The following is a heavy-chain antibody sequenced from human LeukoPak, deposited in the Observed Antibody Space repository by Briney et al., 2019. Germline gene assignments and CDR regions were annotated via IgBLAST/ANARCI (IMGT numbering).Heavy chain of an antibody. CDR3: ARDGTGVDS. CDR1: GYTFSDYF. V-gene: IGHV1-2*02. J-gene: IGHJ4*02. D-gene: IGHD1/OR15-1a*01. CDR2: INANSGGT. Sequence: GASVKVSCKASGYTFSDYFMHWVRQAPGQGLEWMGWINANSGGTIYAQKFQGRVTMTRDMSISTAYMELSRLRSDDTAVYYCARDGTGVDSWGQGTLVIVSS.